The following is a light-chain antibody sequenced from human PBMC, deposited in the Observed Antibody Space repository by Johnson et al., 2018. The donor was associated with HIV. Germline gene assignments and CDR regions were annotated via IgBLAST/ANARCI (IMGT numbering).Light chain of an antibody. V-gene: IGLV1-51*02. CDR1: SSNIGNND. CDR2: ESN. Sequence: KVTISCSGSSSNIGNNDVSWYQHLPGTAPKLLIYESNKRPSGIPDRFSGSESGTSATLGITGLQTGDEADYYCGTWDGSLSVYVFGTGTEVTVL. CDR3: GTWDGSLSVYV. J-gene: IGLJ1*01.